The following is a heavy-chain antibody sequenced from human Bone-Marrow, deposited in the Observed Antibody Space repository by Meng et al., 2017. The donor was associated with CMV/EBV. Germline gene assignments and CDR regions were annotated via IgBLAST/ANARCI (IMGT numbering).Heavy chain of an antibody. CDR1: GGSFSGYY. D-gene: IGHD6-13*01. CDR2: INHSGST. Sequence: GSLRLSCAVYGGSFSGYYWSWIRQPPGKGLEWIGEINHSGSTNYNPSRKSRVTISVDTSKTQFSLKLSSVTAADTAVYYGASRNIAAAGPCPWGQGTLVTVSS. CDR3: ASRNIAAAGPCP. J-gene: IGHJ4*02. V-gene: IGHV4-34*01.